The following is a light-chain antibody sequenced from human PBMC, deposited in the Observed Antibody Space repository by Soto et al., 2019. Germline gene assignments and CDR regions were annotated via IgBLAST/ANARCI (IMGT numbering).Light chain of an antibody. CDR2: DAS. CDR1: QSVSSN. Sequence: EVVMTQSPATLSVSPGERATLSCRASQSVSSNLVWYQQKPGQAPRLLIYDASTRATGIPARSSGSGSGTEFTLTISSLQSEDFALYFCQQCNNWQYTFGHGTKLEIK. CDR3: QQCNNWQYT. V-gene: IGKV3-15*01. J-gene: IGKJ2*01.